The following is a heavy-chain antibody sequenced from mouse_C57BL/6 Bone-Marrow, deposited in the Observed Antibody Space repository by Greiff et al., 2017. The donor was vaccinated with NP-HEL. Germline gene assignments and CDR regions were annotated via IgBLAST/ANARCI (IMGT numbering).Heavy chain of an antibody. Sequence: EVKLQESGPELVKPGASVKIPCKASGYTFTDYNMDWVKQSHGKSLEWIGDINPNNGGTIYNQKFKGKATLTVDKSSSTAYMELRSLTSEDTAVYYCAREGYEWYFDVWGTGTTVTVSS. J-gene: IGHJ1*03. CDR3: AREGYEWYFDV. D-gene: IGHD2-2*01. CDR1: GYTFTDYN. CDR2: INPNNGGT. V-gene: IGHV1-18*01.